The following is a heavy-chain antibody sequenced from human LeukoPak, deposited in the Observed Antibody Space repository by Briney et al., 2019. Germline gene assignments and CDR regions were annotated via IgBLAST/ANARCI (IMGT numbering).Heavy chain of an antibody. CDR1: GYTFTSYY. Sequence: ASVKVSCKASGYTFTSYYMHWVRQAPGQGLEWMGWINPNSGGTNYAQKFQGRVTMTRDTSISTAYMELSRLRSDDTAVYYCARDTTVVLYYFDYWGQGTLVTVSS. CDR2: INPNSGGT. J-gene: IGHJ4*02. D-gene: IGHD4-23*01. CDR3: ARDTTVVLYYFDY. V-gene: IGHV1-2*02.